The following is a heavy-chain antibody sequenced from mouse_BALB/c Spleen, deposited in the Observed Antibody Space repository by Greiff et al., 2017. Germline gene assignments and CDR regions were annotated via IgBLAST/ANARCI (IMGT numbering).Heavy chain of an antibody. Sequence: EVQLQQSGPGLVKPSQSLSLTCSVTGYSITSGYYWNWIRQFPGNKLEWMGYISYDGSNNYNPSLKNRISITRDTSKNQFFLKLNSVTTEDTATYDWAREGEIYYYGSSYGFAYWGQGTLVTVSA. D-gene: IGHD1-1*01. V-gene: IGHV3-6*02. CDR2: ISYDGSN. CDR3: AREGEIYYYGSSYGFAY. CDR1: GYSITSGYY. J-gene: IGHJ3*01.